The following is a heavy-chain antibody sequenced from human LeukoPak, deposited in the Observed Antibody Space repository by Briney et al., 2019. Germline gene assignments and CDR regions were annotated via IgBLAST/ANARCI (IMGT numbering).Heavy chain of an antibody. D-gene: IGHD6-13*01. CDR2: ISYDGSNK. CDR3: ARDHRQQLDY. Sequence: GGSLRLSCAASGFTFSNAWMSWVRQAPGKGLEWVAVISYDGSNKYYADSVKGRFTISRDNSKNTLYLQMNSLRAEDTAVYYCARDHRQQLDYWGQGTLVTVSS. J-gene: IGHJ4*02. V-gene: IGHV3-30-3*01. CDR1: GFTFSNAW.